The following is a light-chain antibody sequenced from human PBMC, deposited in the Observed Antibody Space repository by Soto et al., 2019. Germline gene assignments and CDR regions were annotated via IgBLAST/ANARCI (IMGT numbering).Light chain of an antibody. J-gene: IGLJ3*02. CDR3: ATWDDSLNGVV. V-gene: IGLV1-44*01. Sequence: QSVLTQPPSASGTPGQRVTISCSGSSSNIGRNTVNWYQQLPGTAPKYVIYSNNQRPSGVPDRFSGSKSGTSASLAISGLQSEDEADYYCATWDDSLNGVVFGGGTKVTVL. CDR2: SNN. CDR1: SSNIGRNT.